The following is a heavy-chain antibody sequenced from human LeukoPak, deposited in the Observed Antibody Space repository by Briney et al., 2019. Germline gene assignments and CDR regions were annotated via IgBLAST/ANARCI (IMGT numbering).Heavy chain of an antibody. V-gene: IGHV3-21*01. Sequence: KPGGSLRLSCAASGFTFSSYSMNWVRQAPGKGLEWVSSISSSSSYIYYADSVKGRFTISRDNAKNSLYLQMNSLRAEDTAVYYCARAGRTIFGYYYMDVWGKGTTVTVSS. CDR3: ARAGRTIFGYYYMDV. CDR2: ISSSSSYI. D-gene: IGHD3-3*01. J-gene: IGHJ6*03. CDR1: GFTFSSYS.